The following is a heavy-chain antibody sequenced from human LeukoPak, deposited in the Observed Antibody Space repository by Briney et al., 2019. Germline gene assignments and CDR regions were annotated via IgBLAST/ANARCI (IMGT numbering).Heavy chain of an antibody. Sequence: GESLKISCKGSGYSFTSYWIGWVRQMPGKGLEWMGIIYPGDSDTRYSPSFQGQVTISADKSISTAYLQWSSLKASDTAMYYCARLRYSSGWFEYFQHWGQGTLVTVSS. D-gene: IGHD6-19*01. V-gene: IGHV5-51*01. CDR1: GYSFTSYW. CDR2: IYPGDSDT. CDR3: ARLRYSSGWFEYFQH. J-gene: IGHJ1*01.